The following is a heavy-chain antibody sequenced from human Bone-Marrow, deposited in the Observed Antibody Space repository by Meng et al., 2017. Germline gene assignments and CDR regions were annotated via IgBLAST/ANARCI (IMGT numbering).Heavy chain of an antibody. CDR2: ISSSGSTI. CDR3: AREGRWNYIPDAFDI. CDR1: GFTFSSYE. J-gene: IGHJ3*02. D-gene: IGHD5-24*01. Sequence: GESLKISCAASGFTFSSYEMNWVRQAPGKGLEWVSYISSSGSTIYYADSVKGRFTISRDNAKNSLYLQMNSLRAEDTAVYYCAREGRWNYIPDAFDIWGQGTMVTVS. V-gene: IGHV3-48*03.